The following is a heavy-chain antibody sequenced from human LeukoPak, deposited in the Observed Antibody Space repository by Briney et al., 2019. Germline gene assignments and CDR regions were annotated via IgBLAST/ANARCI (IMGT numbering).Heavy chain of an antibody. J-gene: IGHJ4*02. Sequence: GGSLRLSCAASGLIFGSYAMHWVRQAPGKGLEYVSAISNNGGSTYYANSVKGRFTISRDNSENTLYLQLGSLRAEDMAVYYCARPLSGTYWYYFDYWGQGTLVTVSS. CDR2: ISNNGGST. D-gene: IGHD1-26*01. CDR1: GLIFGSYA. V-gene: IGHV3-64*01. CDR3: ARPLSGTYWYYFDY.